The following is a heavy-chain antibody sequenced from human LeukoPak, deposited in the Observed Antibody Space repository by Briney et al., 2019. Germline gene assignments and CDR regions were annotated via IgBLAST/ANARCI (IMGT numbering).Heavy chain of an antibody. V-gene: IGHV5-51*01. J-gene: IGHJ4*02. CDR3: ARHGDCSSTSCYVGGADY. CDR1: GYSFTSYW. Sequence: GESLKISCKGSGYSFTSYWIGWVRQMPGKGLEWMGIIYPGDSDTRYSLSFQGQVTISADKSISTAHLQWSSLKASDTAMYYCARHGDCSSTSCYVGGADYWGQGTLVTVSS. CDR2: IYPGDSDT. D-gene: IGHD2-2*01.